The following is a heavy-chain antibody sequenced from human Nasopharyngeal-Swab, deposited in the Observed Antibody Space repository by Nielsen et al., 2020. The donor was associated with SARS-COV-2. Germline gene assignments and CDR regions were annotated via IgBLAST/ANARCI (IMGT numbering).Heavy chain of an antibody. CDR2: IYWDDDR. V-gene: IGHV2-5*02. D-gene: IGHD6-13*01. J-gene: IGHJ4*02. Sequence: WIRQPPGKALEWLALIYWDDDRRYSPSLKTRPTITKDTSKNRVVLVMTNMDPVDTATYYCAHSRGGSTSSWYPDYWGQGTLVTVSS. CDR3: AHSRGGSTSSWYPDY.